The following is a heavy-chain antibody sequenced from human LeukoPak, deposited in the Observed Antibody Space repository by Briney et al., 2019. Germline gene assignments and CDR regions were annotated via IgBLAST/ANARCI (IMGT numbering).Heavy chain of an antibody. Sequence: SETLSLTCAVSGGSISSGGYSWSWIRQPPGKGLEWIGYIYHSGTTYYSPSLKSRVTISVDTSKNQFSLKLSSMTAADTAVYYCARDSRDGYSHFDSWGQGTLVTVSS. CDR2: IYHSGTT. D-gene: IGHD5-24*01. V-gene: IGHV4-30-2*05. CDR3: ARDSRDGYSHFDS. CDR1: GGSISSGGYS. J-gene: IGHJ4*02.